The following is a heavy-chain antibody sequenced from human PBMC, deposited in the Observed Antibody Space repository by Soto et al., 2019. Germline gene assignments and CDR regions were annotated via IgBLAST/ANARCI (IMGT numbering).Heavy chain of an antibody. Sequence: QVQLLQSGAEVKKPGSSVKVSCKASGGTLNSHAIGCVRQATGQRLEWMGGTIPLLGPAKYPQKFQGRITTTADESTGPAYMELSSLRSEDTVVYYCATLSRHGVLGLGHWGKGTLVTVSS. V-gene: IGHV1-69*01. CDR2: TIPLLGPA. CDR1: GGTLNSHA. D-gene: IGHD3-16*01. CDR3: ATLSRHGVLGLGH. J-gene: IGHJ4*02.